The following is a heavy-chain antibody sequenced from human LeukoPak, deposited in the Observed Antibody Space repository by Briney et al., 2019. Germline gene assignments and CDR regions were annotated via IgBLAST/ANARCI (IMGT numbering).Heavy chain of an antibody. CDR2: MNPNSGNT. CDR1: GYTFTSYD. J-gene: IGHJ6*03. V-gene: IGHV1-8*01. D-gene: IGHD3/OR15-3a*01. CDR3: ARALSWTTDSYYYMDV. Sequence: GASVKVSCKASGYTFTSYDINWVRQATGQGLEWMGWMNPNSGNTGYAQKFQGRVTMTMNTSITTAYMELSSLRSDDTAVYYCARALSWTTDSYYYMDVRGKGTSVTVSS.